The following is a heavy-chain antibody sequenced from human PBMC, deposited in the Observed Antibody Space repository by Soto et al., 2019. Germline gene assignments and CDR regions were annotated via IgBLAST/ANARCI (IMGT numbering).Heavy chain of an antibody. CDR2: INAGNGNT. Sequence: RASVKVSCKASGYTFTSYAMHWVRQAPGQRLEWMGWINAGNGNTKYSQKFQGRVTITRDTSASTAYMELSSLRSEDTAVYYCARDPLHDSSSYYWYNWFDPWGQGTLVTVSS. CDR1: GYTFTSYA. D-gene: IGHD3-22*01. CDR3: ARDPLHDSSSYYWYNWFDP. V-gene: IGHV1-3*01. J-gene: IGHJ5*02.